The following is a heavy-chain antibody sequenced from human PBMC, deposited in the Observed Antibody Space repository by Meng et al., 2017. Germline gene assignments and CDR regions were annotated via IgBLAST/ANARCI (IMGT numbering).Heavy chain of an antibody. V-gene: IGHV1-18*01. CDR1: GYTFTSYG. J-gene: IGHJ3*02. CDR3: ARMRGRRLVEDAFAI. Sequence: ASVKVSCKASGYTFTSYGISWVRQAPGQGLEWMGWISAYNGNTNYAQKLQGRVTMTTDTSTSTAYMELRSLRSDDTAVYYCARMRGRRLVEDAFAIWGQGTMVTVSS. CDR2: ISAYNGNT. D-gene: IGHD3-16*01.